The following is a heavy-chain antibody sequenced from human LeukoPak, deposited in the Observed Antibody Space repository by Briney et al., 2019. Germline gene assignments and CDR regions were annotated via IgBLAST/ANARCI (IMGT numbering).Heavy chain of an antibody. CDR3: ANYRIQLRQRNDAFDI. D-gene: IGHD1-1*01. CDR1: GFTFSNYY. Sequence: ESGGSLRLSCAASGFTFSNYYMSWVRQAPGKGLGWVSAISGSGGTTYYADSVKGRFTISRDNSKNTLFLQMNSLRAEDTAVYYCANYRIQLRQRNDAFDIWGQGTMVTVSS. J-gene: IGHJ3*02. V-gene: IGHV3-23*01. CDR2: ISGSGGTT.